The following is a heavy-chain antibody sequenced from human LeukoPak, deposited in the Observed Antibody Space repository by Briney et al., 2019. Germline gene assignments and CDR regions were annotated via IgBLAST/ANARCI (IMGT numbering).Heavy chain of an antibody. V-gene: IGHV3-9*01. CDR1: GFTFDDYA. J-gene: IGHJ4*02. D-gene: IGHD3-3*01. CDR2: LSWNSGTI. CDR3: ARGPPVGTAFITINGDY. Sequence: HTGGFLRLSCAASGFTFDDYAMHWVRQAPGKGLEWVSGLSWNSGTIDYADSVKGRFTISRDNSKNTLYLQMNSLRPEDTATYYCARGPPVGTAFITINGDYWGQGTLVTVSS.